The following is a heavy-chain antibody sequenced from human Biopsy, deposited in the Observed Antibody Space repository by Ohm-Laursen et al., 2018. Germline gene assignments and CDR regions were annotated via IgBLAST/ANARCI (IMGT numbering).Heavy chain of an antibody. J-gene: IGHJ1*01. D-gene: IGHD3-9*01. CDR3: ATKLTGYFHH. V-gene: IGHV1-69*06. CDR2: NIPILGTG. Sequence: SVKVSCKAPGGTFINYGVNWVRQAPGQGLEWLGGNIPILGTGNYAQKSQDRVTVAADTSTSTATMELRSLRSDDTAVYYCATKLTGYFHHWGQGILVIVSS. CDR1: GGTFINYG.